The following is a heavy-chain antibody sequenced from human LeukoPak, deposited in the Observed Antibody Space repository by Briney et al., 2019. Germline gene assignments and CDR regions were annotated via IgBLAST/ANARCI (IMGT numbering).Heavy chain of an antibody. V-gene: IGHV3-48*01. CDR2: ISSSSSTI. CDR1: GFTLSSYA. J-gene: IGHJ4*02. CDR3: ARLRVYYFDY. Sequence: PGGSLRLSCTASGFTLSSYAVSWVRQAPGKGLEWVSYISSSSSTIYYADSVKGRFTISRDNAKNSLYLQMNSLRAEDTAVYYCARLRVYYFDYWGQGTLVTVSS.